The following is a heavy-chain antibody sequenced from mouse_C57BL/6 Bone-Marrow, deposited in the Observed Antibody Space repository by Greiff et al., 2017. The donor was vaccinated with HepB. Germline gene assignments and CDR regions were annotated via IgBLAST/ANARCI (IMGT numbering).Heavy chain of an antibody. V-gene: IGHV1-55*01. CDR3: ARSGDSSGYDFDY. Sequence: QVQLKQPGAELVKPGASVKMSCKASGYTFTSYWITWVKQRPGQGLEWIGDIYPGSGSTNYNEKFKSKATLTVDTSSSTAYMQLSSLTSEDSAVYYCARSGDSSGYDFDYWGQGTTLTVSS. D-gene: IGHD3-2*02. J-gene: IGHJ2*01. CDR2: IYPGSGST. CDR1: GYTFTSYW.